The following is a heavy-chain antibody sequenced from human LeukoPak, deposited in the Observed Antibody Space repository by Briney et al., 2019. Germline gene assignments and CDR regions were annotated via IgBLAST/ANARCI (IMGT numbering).Heavy chain of an antibody. CDR3: ARDGPAQMVDLDY. CDR2: IHPNNGDT. D-gene: IGHD3-10*01. J-gene: IGHJ4*02. Sequence: ASVKVSCKASGYTFSGTGWYLSWLRQAPGQGLECMGWIHPNNGDTAYAQKFEGRVAMTRDTSISTAYMELRRLRPDDTAVYFCARDGPAQMVDLDYWGQGTLVTVSS. V-gene: IGHV1-2*02. CDR1: GYTFSGTGWY.